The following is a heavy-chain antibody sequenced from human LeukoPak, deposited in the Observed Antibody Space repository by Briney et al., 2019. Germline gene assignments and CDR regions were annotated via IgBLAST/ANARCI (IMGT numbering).Heavy chain of an antibody. D-gene: IGHD3-22*01. CDR3: ARVPSYDSSGYEIDYFDY. J-gene: IGHJ4*02. Sequence: GGSLRLSCAASGFTFSSYSMNWVRQAPGKGLEWVSSISSSSSYIYYADSVKRRFTISRDNAKNSLYLQMNSRRAEDTAVYYCARVPSYDSSGYEIDYFDYWGQGTLVTVSS. V-gene: IGHV3-21*01. CDR2: ISSSSSYI. CDR1: GFTFSSYS.